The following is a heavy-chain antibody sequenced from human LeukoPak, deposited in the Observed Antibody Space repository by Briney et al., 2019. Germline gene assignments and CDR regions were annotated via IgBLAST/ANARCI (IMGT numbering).Heavy chain of an antibody. CDR1: GYTLTELS. J-gene: IGHJ4*02. V-gene: IGHV1-24*01. CDR2: FDPEDGET. D-gene: IGHD1-26*01. Sequence: ASVKVSCKVSGYTLTELSMHWVRQAPGKGLEWMGGFDPEDGETIYAQKFQGRVTMTEDTSTATAYMELSSLRSEDTAVYYCATSWGSYPFFDYWGQGTLVTVSS. CDR3: ATSWGSYPFFDY.